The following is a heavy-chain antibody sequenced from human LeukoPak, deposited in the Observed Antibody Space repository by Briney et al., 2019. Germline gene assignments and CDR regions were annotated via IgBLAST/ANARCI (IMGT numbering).Heavy chain of an antibody. CDR1: RFSFSNYW. CDR3: ARARYCYSTNCYYFDY. CDR2: ISSDGTST. J-gene: IGHJ4*02. V-gene: IGHV3-74*01. Sequence: GGSLRLSCAASRFSFSNYWMHWVRQAPGKGLVWVSRISSDGTSTSSADSVKGRFTISRDNAKNTLYLQMNSLGAEDTAVYYCARARYCYSTNCYYFDYWGQGTLVTVSS. D-gene: IGHD2-2*01.